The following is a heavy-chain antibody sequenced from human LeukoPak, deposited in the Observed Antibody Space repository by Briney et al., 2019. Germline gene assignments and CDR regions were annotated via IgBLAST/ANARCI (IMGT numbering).Heavy chain of an antibody. CDR2: INPNSGGT. CDR1: GYTFNSYY. J-gene: IGHJ4*02. CDR3: AREGVGATLSVEDY. V-gene: IGHV1-2*02. D-gene: IGHD1-26*01. Sequence: ASVKVSCKASGYTFNSYYIHWVRQAPGQGLEWMGWINPNSGGTNYAQKFQGRVTMTRDTSISTAYMELSRLRSDDTAVYYCAREGVGATLSVEDYWGQGTLVTVSS.